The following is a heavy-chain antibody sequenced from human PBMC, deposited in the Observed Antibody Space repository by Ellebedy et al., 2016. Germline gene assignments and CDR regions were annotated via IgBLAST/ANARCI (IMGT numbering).Heavy chain of an antibody. CDR2: ISWNSGSI. CDR3: ASIVREGYCGGDCYPFGAFDI. CDR1: GFTFDDYA. D-gene: IGHD2-21*02. Sequence: GGSLRLXXAASGFTFDDYAMHWVRQAPGKGLEWVSGISWNSGSIGYADSVKGRFTISRDNAKNSLYLQMNSLRAEDTAVYYCASIVREGYCGGDCYPFGAFDIWGQGTMVTVSS. V-gene: IGHV3-9*01. J-gene: IGHJ3*02.